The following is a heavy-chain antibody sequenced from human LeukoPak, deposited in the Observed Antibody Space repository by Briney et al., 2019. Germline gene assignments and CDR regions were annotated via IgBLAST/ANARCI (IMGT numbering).Heavy chain of an antibody. CDR2: ISPYNGNT. Sequence: ASVKVSCKASGYTFTSYGISWVRQAPGQGLEWMGWISPYNGNTKYAQKLQGRVTMTTDTSTSTAYMELRSLRSDDTAVYYCARDRVHSDYYDSSGYHLFDFWGQGTPVTVSS. CDR3: ARDRVHSDYYDSSGYHLFDF. D-gene: IGHD3-22*01. J-gene: IGHJ4*02. CDR1: GYTFTSYG. V-gene: IGHV1-18*01.